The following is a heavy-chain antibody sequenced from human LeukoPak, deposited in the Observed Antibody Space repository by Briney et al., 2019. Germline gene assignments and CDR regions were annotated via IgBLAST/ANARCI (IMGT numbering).Heavy chain of an antibody. V-gene: IGHV1-69*05. CDR3: ARVSDYYDSSGYGFDP. CDR2: IIPIFGTA. CDR1: GGTFSSYA. J-gene: IGHJ5*02. D-gene: IGHD3-22*01. Sequence: SVKVSCKASGGTFSSYAISWVRQAPGHGLEWMGRIIPIFGTANYAQKFQGRVTITTDESTSTAYMELSSLRSEDTAVYYCARVSDYYDSSGYGFDPWGQGTLVTVSS.